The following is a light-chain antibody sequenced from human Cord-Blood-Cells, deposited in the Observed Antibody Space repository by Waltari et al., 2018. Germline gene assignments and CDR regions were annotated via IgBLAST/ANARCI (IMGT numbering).Light chain of an antibody. V-gene: IGKV3-20*01. CDR2: GAS. Sequence: DIVLTQSPGTLSLSPGERATISCRASQSVSSSYLAGYQQKPGQAPRLLIYGASSRATGIPDRFSGSGSGTDFTLTISRLEPEDFAVYYCQQYGSSPMYTFGQGTKLEIK. CDR3: QQYGSSPMYT. CDR1: QSVSSSY. J-gene: IGKJ2*01.